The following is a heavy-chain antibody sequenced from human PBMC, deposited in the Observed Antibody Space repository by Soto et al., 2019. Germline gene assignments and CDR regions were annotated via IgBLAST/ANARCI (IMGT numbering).Heavy chain of an antibody. CDR1: GGTFSSYA. CDR3: ARDRHRMNIAARPEVWFDP. Sequence: SVKVSCKASGGTFSSYAISWVRQAPGQGLEWMGGIIPIFGTANYAQKFQGRVTITADESTSTAYMELSSLRSEDTAVYYCARDRHRMNIAARPEVWFDPWGQGTLVTVSS. J-gene: IGHJ5*02. CDR2: IIPIFGTA. V-gene: IGHV1-69*13. D-gene: IGHD6-6*01.